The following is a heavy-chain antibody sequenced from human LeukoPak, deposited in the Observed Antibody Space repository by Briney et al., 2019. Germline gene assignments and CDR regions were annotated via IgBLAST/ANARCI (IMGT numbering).Heavy chain of an antibody. D-gene: IGHD1-14*01. CDR3: ARHDGNHYLPDDY. Sequence: SETLSLTCSVSADSISSTYYYWGWIRQPPGKGLEWIGTIHYSGSTHYNPSLKSRVTIPVDTSMNHFSLKLRSVTAADTAVYYCARHDGNHYLPDDYWGQGTLVTVSS. CDR1: ADSISSTYYY. V-gene: IGHV4-39*01. J-gene: IGHJ4*02. CDR2: IHYSGST.